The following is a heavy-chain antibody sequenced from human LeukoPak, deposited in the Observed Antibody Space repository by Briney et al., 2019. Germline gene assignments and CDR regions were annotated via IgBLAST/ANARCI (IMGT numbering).Heavy chain of an antibody. V-gene: IGHV4-34*01. D-gene: IGHD3-3*01. CDR2: INHSGST. CDR1: GGSFSGYY. CDR3: AVELGDFWSGYYVH. Sequence: SETLSLTCAVYGGSFSGYYWSWIRQPPGKGLEWIGEINHSGSTNYNPSLKSRVTISVDTSKNQFSLKLSSVTAADTAVYYCAVELGDFWSGYYVHWGQGTLVTVSS. J-gene: IGHJ4*02.